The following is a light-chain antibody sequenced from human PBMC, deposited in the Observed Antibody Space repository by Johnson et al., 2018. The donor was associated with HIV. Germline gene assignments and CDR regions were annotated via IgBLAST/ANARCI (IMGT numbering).Light chain of an antibody. V-gene: IGLV1-51*01. CDR3: ATWDSSLSGHYV. J-gene: IGLJ1*01. CDR1: TSNIGSNS. CDR2: DRN. Sequence: QSVLTQPPSVSAAPGQKVTISCSGNTSNIGSNSVSWYQHLPGIAPKLLVYDRNKRPSGIPDRFSGSKSGTSAALGLTGRQTGDEADYYCATWDSSLSGHYVFGPGTVVTVL.